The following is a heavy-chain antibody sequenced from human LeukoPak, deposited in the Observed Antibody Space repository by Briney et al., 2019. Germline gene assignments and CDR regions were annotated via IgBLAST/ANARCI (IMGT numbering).Heavy chain of an antibody. CDR2: IKQDGNEK. CDR3: ARDPLTQNDY. J-gene: IGHJ4*02. Sequence: PGGSLRLSCAASGFTFDAYWMSWVRQAPGKGLEWVANIKQDGNEKYYVYSVKGRFTIYRDNAKNSLYLQMNSLRADDTAVYYCARDPLTQNDYWGQGTLVAVSS. V-gene: IGHV3-7*01. CDR1: GFTFDAYW. D-gene: IGHD1-14*01.